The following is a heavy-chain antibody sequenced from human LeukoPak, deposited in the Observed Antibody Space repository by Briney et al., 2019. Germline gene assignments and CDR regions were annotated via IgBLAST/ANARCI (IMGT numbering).Heavy chain of an antibody. J-gene: IGHJ4*02. CDR1: GYTFTSYW. CDR2: NYHGDCDT. CDR3: ARLVDGSGSYPGYYFDY. D-gene: IGHD3-10*01. Sequence: GESLKISCKGSGYTFTSYWIGWLRQMARKGLECIGINYHGDCDTSYSPSFQGQVTISAEQSISTAYLQWSSLKASDTAMYYCARLVDGSGSYPGYYFDYWGQGTLVTVSS. V-gene: IGHV5-51*01.